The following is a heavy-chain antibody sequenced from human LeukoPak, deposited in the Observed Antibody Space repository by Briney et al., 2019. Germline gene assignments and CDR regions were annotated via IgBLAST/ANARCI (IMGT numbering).Heavy chain of an antibody. Sequence: ASVKVSCKASGYTFTSYDINWVRQATGQGLEWMGWMNPNSGNTGYAQKFQGRVTITRNTSISTAYMELSSLRSEDTAVYYCARGRIAAAEEWFDPWGQGTLVTVSS. CDR3: ARGRIAAAEEWFDP. CDR2: MNPNSGNT. CDR1: GYTFTSYD. V-gene: IGHV1-8*03. J-gene: IGHJ5*02. D-gene: IGHD6-13*01.